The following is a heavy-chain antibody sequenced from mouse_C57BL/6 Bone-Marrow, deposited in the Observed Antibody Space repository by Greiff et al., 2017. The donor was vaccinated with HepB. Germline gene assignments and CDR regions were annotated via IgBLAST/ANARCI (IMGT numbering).Heavy chain of an antibody. Sequence: QVQLQQPGAELVKPGASVKLSCKASGYTFTSYWMQWVKQRPGQGLEWIGEIDPSDSYTNYNQKFKGKATLTVDTSSSTAYMQLSSLTSEDSAVYYCARCRGYDYDWYFDVWGTGTTVTVSS. D-gene: IGHD2-4*01. CDR3: ARCRGYDYDWYFDV. CDR2: IDPSDSYT. J-gene: IGHJ1*03. V-gene: IGHV1-50*01. CDR1: GYTFTSYW.